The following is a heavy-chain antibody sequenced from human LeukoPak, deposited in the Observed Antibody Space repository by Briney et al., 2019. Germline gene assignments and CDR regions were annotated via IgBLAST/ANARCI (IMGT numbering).Heavy chain of an antibody. D-gene: IGHD3-22*01. CDR1: GYSFTGYY. V-gene: IGHV1-2*02. CDR2: VNSNIGDT. CDR3: ARDVLGYDSSASD. J-gene: IGHJ4*02. Sequence: GASVKVSCKASGYSFTGYYIHWVRQAPGQGVEWMGWVNSNIGDTYYAQKFRGRLAITRDKSITTVHMKLSSLRSNDTAVYYCARDVLGYDSSASDWGQGTLVTVSS.